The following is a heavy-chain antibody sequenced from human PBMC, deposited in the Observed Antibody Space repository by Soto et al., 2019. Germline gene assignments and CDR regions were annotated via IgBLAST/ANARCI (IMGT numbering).Heavy chain of an antibody. CDR2: IKPDGTAQ. CDR3: GASDSSNNP. J-gene: IGHJ5*02. V-gene: IGHV3-7*01. Sequence: EGHLVQSGGGLVQPGGSLRLSCVASGFTFSNFWMNWVRQTPGKGLEWVANIKPDGTAQAYVDSVKGRFTVSRDNAKNSLSLQMNSLRADDTAIYFCGASDSSNNPWGQGTLVTVSS. CDR1: GFTFSNFW. D-gene: IGHD4-4*01.